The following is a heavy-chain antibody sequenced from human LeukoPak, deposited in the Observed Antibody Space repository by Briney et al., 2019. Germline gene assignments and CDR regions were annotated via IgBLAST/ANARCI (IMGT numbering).Heavy chain of an antibody. D-gene: IGHD1-20*01. CDR3: AKDTYNWNQFDY. V-gene: IGHV3-23*01. J-gene: IGHJ4*02. CDR2: ISGSGGST. CDR1: GFTFSSYA. Sequence: GGSLRLSCAASGFTFSSYAMSWVRQAPGKGLEWVSAISGSGGSTYYADSAKGRFTISRDNSKNTLYLQMNSLRAEDTAVYYCAKDTYNWNQFDYWGQGTLVTVSS.